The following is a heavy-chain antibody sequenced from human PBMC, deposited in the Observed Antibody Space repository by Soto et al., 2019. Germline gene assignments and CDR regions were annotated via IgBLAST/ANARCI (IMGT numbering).Heavy chain of an antibody. J-gene: IGHJ6*02. CDR1: GGSISSGGYY. Sequence: SETLSLTCTVSGGSISSGGYYWSWIRQHPGKGLEWIGYIYYSGSTYYNPSLKSRVTISVDTSKNQFSLKLSSVTAADTAVYYCARDXGIAAAGAYYYYYGMDVWGQGTTVTVSS. D-gene: IGHD6-13*01. V-gene: IGHV4-31*03. CDR3: ARDXGIAAAGAYYYYYGMDV. CDR2: IYYSGST.